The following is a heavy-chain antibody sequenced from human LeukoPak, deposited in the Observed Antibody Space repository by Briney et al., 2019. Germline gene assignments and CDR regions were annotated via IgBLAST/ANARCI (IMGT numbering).Heavy chain of an antibody. Sequence: GGSLRLSCAASGFTFSSYSMNWVRQAPGKGLEWVSAISGSGGSTYYADSVKGRFTISRDNSKNTLYLQMNSLRAEDTAVYYCAKDFDDSSGYLFDYWGQGTLVTVSS. V-gene: IGHV3-23*01. CDR2: ISGSGGST. J-gene: IGHJ4*02. D-gene: IGHD3-22*01. CDR1: GFTFSSYS. CDR3: AKDFDDSSGYLFDY.